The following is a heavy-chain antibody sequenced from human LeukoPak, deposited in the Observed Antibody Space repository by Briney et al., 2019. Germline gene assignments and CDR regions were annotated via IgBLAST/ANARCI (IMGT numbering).Heavy chain of an antibody. CDR2: ISYSGGT. J-gene: IGHJ5*02. Sequence: PSETLSLTCTVSGGSVSSGSYYWSWIRQPPGKGLEWIACISYSGGTKYNPSLKSRVTISVDTSKNQLSLKLSSVTAADTAVYYCAREPGFDSSGYLNWFDPWGQGTLVTVSS. V-gene: IGHV4-61*01. CDR1: GGSVSSGSYY. CDR3: AREPGFDSSGYLNWFDP. D-gene: IGHD3-22*01.